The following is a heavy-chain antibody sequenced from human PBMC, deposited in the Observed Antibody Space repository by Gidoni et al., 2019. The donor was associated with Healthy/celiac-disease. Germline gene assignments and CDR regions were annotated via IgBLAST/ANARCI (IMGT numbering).Heavy chain of an antibody. CDR2: ISSSGSTI. CDR3: ARAEGGNSGYDDYYGMDV. J-gene: IGHJ6*02. CDR1: GFTFSSYE. Sequence: EVQLVESGGGLVQPGGSLRLSCAASGFTFSSYEMTWVRQAPGKGLEWVSYISSSGSTIYYADSVKGRFTISRDNAKNSLYLQMNSLRAEDTAVYYCARAEGGNSGYDDYYGMDVWGQGTTVTVSS. D-gene: IGHD5-12*01. V-gene: IGHV3-48*03.